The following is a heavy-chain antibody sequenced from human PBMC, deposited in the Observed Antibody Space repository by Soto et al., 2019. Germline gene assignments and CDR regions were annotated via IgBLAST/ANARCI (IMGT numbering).Heavy chain of an antibody. D-gene: IGHD3-16*01. Sequence: QVQVVQSGAEVKKPGSSVKVSCKVSGGIFTNNAISWVRQAPGQGLEWLGGVIPLFDTAYYAQIFRGRLRLSADGATTTAYLELSGLTSADTAVYFCATGGHNDGYNFSHGMDVWGQGTTVTVS. J-gene: IGHJ6*02. CDR3: ATGGHNDGYNFSHGMDV. CDR2: VIPLFDTA. V-gene: IGHV1-69*01. CDR1: GGIFTNNA.